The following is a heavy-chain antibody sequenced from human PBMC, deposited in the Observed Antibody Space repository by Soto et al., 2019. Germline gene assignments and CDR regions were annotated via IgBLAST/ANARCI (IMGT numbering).Heavy chain of an antibody. Sequence: EVQLVESGGGLVQPGGSLRLSCAPSGFTFSSYAMHWVRQAPGKGLEYVSAITSNGGNTDYASSVKGSFTISRDNSKNTLYLQMGNLRAEYMAAYYFARRITFGYGMSVWGQGTTVTVSS. J-gene: IGHJ6*02. D-gene: IGHD3-16*01. CDR2: ITSNGGNT. CDR3: ARRITFGYGMSV. CDR1: GFTFSSYA. V-gene: IGHV3-64*01.